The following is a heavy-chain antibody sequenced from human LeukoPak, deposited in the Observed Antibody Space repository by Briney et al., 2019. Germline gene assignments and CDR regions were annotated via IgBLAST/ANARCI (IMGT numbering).Heavy chain of an antibody. CDR2: IFTSGGT. CDR3: ARRAGSYSIYYMDV. V-gene: IGHV4-4*09. CDR1: GGSLSSYY. J-gene: IGHJ6*03. Sequence: SETLSLTCTVSGGSLSSYYWSWIRQPPGKGLEWIGYIFTSGGTKYNPPLKSRANISVDTSKNQFNLKLSAVTAADTAVYYCARRAGSYSIYYMDVWGKGTTVTVSS. D-gene: IGHD4-11*01.